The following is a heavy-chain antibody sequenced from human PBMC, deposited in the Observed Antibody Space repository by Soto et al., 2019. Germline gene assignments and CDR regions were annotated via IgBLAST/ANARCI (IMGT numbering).Heavy chain of an antibody. CDR1: GGSISSYY. J-gene: IGHJ4*02. D-gene: IGHD3-22*01. V-gene: IGHV4-59*01. Sequence: PSETLSLTCTVSGGSISSYYWSWIRQPPGQGLEWIGYIYYSGTTNYNPSLKSRVTISVDTSKNHFSLKLSSVTAADTAVYYCARRFRSGYYNYFDYWGQGTLVTVSS. CDR3: ARRFRSGYYNYFDY. CDR2: IYYSGTT.